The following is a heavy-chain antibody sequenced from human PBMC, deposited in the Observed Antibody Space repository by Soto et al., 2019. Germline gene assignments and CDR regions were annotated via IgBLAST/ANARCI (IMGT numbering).Heavy chain of an antibody. V-gene: IGHV4-30-4*01. CDR1: GGSISSGDYY. Sequence: LSLTCTVSGGSISSGDYYWSWIRQPPGKGLEWIGYIYYSGSTYYNPSLKSRVTISVDTSKNQFSLKLSSVTAADTAVYYCASPNAGYCSGGSCYALDYWGQGTLVTVSS. CDR3: ASPNAGYCSGGSCYALDY. D-gene: IGHD2-15*01. J-gene: IGHJ4*02. CDR2: IYYSGST.